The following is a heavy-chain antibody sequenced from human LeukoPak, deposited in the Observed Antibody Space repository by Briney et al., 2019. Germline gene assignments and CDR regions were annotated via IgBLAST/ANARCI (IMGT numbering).Heavy chain of an antibody. V-gene: IGHV3-48*04. CDR1: GFTFSSYA. J-gene: IGHJ4*02. Sequence: LAGGSLRLSCAASGFTFSSYAMHWVRQAPGMGLEWVSYISSSGSTIYYADSVKGRFTISRDNAKNSLYLQMNSLRAEDTAVYYCAREHRLPTDRPHWGQGTLVTVSS. CDR3: AREHRLPTDRPH. CDR2: ISSSGSTI. D-gene: IGHD6-6*01.